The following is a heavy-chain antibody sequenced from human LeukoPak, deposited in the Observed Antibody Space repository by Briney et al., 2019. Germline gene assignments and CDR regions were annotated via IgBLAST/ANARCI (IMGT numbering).Heavy chain of an antibody. CDR2: INHSGST. V-gene: IGHV4-34*01. CDR3: ARGVLYYYGMDV. Sequence: GSLRLSCAASGFTFSSYAMSWVRQAPGKGPEWIGEINHSGSTNYNPSLKSRVTISVDTSKNQFSLKLSSVTAADTAVYYCARGVLYYYGMDVRGQGTTVTVSS. CDR1: GFTFSSYA. J-gene: IGHJ6*02.